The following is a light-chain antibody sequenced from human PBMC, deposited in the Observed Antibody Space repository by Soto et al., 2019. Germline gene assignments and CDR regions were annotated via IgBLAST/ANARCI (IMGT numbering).Light chain of an antibody. CDR2: KAS. J-gene: IGKJ2*01. Sequence: IQMTQSPSTLSASVGDRVTITCGASQSISSWLAWYQQKPGKAPKLLIYKASTLKSGVPSRFSGSGSGTAFTLTISSLRPEDFATYYCQQSYSSPYTLGQGTKVDIK. CDR1: QSISSW. CDR3: QQSYSSPYT. V-gene: IGKV1-5*03.